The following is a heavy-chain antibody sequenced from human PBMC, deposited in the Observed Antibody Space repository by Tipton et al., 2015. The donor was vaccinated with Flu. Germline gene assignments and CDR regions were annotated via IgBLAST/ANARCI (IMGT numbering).Heavy chain of an antibody. J-gene: IGHJ4*02. V-gene: IGHV3-30*18. D-gene: IGHD4-17*01. CDR1: GFTFSSYG. CDR2: ISYDGSNK. CDR3: AKDSSDYGDYVNDY. Sequence: QLVQSGGGVVQPGRSLRLSCAASGFTFSSYGMHWVRQAPGKGLEWVAVISYDGSNKYYVDSVRGRFTISRDNSKNTLYLQMNSLRAEDTAVYYCAKDSSDYGDYVNDYWGQGTLVTVSS.